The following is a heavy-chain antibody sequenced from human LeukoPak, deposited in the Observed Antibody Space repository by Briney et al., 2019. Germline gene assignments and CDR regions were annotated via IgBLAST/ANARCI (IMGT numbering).Heavy chain of an antibody. J-gene: IGHJ3*02. V-gene: IGHV4-31*03. D-gene: IGHD3-3*01. Sequence: SETLSLTCTVSGGSISSGGYYWSWIRQHPGKGLEWIGYIYYSGSTYYNPSLKSRVTISVDTSKNQFSLKLSSVTAADTAVYYCARDDPPNIYTIYGSFDIWGQGTMVTVSS. CDR2: IYYSGST. CDR1: GGSISSGGYY. CDR3: ARDDPPNIYTIYGSFDI.